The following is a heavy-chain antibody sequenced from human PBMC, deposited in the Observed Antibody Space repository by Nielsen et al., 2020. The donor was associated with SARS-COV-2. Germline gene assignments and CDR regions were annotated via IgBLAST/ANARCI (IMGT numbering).Heavy chain of an antibody. V-gene: IGHV3-9*01. Sequence: SLKISCAASGFTSGFAFDDYGTHWIRQAPGKGLEWVSGISWNSVNIGYADSVRGRFTISRDNARNVVYLQMNNVRTEDTALYFCAKDNVADTVATTNMHNRFDPWGQGTQVTVSS. CDR3: AKDNVADTVATTNMHNRFDP. CDR2: ISWNSVNI. CDR1: GFTSGFAFDDYG. J-gene: IGHJ5*01. D-gene: IGHD5-12*01.